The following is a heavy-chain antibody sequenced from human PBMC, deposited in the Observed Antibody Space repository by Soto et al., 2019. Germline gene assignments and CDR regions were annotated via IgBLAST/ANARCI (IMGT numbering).Heavy chain of an antibody. CDR3: ARPPYPGCINAVCYPLDY. Sequence: QVQLVQSGAEVKKPGASVKISCKASGYTFTSYYMHWVRQAPGQGLEWMGIINPSGGSTNYAQKLQGGVAMTWDTSTSTVYMELNSLRSEDTAVYYCARPPYPGCINAVCYPLDYWGQGTLVTVSS. D-gene: IGHD2-8*01. CDR2: INPSGGST. CDR1: GYTFTSYY. V-gene: IGHV1-46*01. J-gene: IGHJ4*02.